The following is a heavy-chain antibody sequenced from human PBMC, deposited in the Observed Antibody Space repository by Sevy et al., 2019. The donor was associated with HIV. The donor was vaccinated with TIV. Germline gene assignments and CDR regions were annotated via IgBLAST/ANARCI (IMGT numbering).Heavy chain of an antibody. V-gene: IGHV4-59*01. J-gene: IGHJ4*02. Sequence: SETLSLTCTVSGGSISNYYWSWIRQAPGRGLEWIGSVYHSGLTNYNPSLKSRLTMSVDTSKSRVSLRLSSVTAADTAVYYCARDNSGYDKFDYWGQGTLVTVSS. CDR3: ARDNSGYDKFDY. CDR2: VYHSGLT. D-gene: IGHD5-12*01. CDR1: GGSISNYY.